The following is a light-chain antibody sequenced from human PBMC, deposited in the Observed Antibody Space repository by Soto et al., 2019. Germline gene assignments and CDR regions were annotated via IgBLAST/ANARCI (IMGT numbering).Light chain of an antibody. Sequence: DTQMTQSPSSLSASVGDRVTITCQASQDISQYLNWYQQKPGKAPKLLIHTASRLETGVPSSVSGSGSGTDFTFTISRLQPEDIATYYCQHYDNIPYSFGQGTKLEIK. J-gene: IGKJ2*03. CDR3: QHYDNIPYS. V-gene: IGKV1-33*01. CDR1: QDISQY. CDR2: TAS.